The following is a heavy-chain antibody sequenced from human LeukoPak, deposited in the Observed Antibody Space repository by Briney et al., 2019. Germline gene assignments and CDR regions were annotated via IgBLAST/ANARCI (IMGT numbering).Heavy chain of an antibody. V-gene: IGHV3-74*01. Sequence: GGSLRLSCAASGFTFSSYWMHWVRQTPGKGLVWVSRIKGDGSDTLYADSVKGRFTISRDNSKNTLYLQTSSLGVDDTAVYYCARASTTVPNPLDCWGQGALVSVSS. J-gene: IGHJ4*02. D-gene: IGHD4-17*01. CDR1: GFTFSSYW. CDR3: ARASTTVPNPLDC. CDR2: IKGDGSDT.